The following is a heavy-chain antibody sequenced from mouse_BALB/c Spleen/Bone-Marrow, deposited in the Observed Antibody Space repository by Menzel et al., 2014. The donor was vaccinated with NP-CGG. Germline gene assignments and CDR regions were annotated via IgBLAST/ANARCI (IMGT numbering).Heavy chain of an antibody. J-gene: IGHJ2*01. CDR3: TTRARNNFDY. CDR2: IHPGNSDT. V-gene: IGHV1-5*01. Sequence: EVLLVESGTVLARPGAAVKMSCKASGYTFSNYRMHWIKQRPGQGLEWIGSIHPGNSDTTYNQKFKGKAKLTAVTSTSTACMELSNLTNEDSTVDYCTTRARNNFDYWGQGTTLTVSS. CDR1: GYTFSNYR. D-gene: IGHD5-1-1*01.